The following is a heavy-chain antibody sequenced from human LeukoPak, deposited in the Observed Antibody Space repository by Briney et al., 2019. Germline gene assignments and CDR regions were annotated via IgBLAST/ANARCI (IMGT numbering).Heavy chain of an antibody. J-gene: IGHJ4*02. D-gene: IGHD3-22*01. CDR3: ARDKYSSGSFFDY. CDR1: GFTFSNAW. V-gene: IGHV3-15*01. Sequence: PGGSLRLSCAASGFTFSNAWMSWVRQAPGKGLEWVGRIKSKTDGGTTDYAAPVKGRSTISRDNSKNTLYLQMNSLRAEDTAVYYCARDKYSSGSFFDYWGQGTLVTVSS. CDR2: IKSKTDGGTT.